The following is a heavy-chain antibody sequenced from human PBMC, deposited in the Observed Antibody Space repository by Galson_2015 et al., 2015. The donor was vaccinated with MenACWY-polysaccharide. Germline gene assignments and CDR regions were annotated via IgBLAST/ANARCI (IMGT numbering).Heavy chain of an antibody. V-gene: IGHV3-48*01. CDR1: GFTFSSYS. Sequence: SLRLSCAASGFTFSSYSMNWVRQAPGKGLEWVSYISSSSSTIYYADSVKGRFTISRDNAKNSLYLQMNSLRAEDTAVYYCARGAVSSGSHITDWYFDLWGRGTLVTVSS. D-gene: IGHD3-22*01. CDR2: ISSSSSTI. J-gene: IGHJ2*01. CDR3: ARGAVSSGSHITDWYFDL.